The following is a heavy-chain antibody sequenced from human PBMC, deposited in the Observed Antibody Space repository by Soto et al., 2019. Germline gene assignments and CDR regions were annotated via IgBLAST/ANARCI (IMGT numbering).Heavy chain of an antibody. J-gene: IGHJ4*02. CDR3: AKGRGGSGSLTPRVDF. V-gene: IGHV3-23*01. CDR1: GFTFNNYA. D-gene: IGHD3-10*01. Sequence: EVQLLESGGGLVQPGGSLRLSCAASGFTFNNYAMTWVRQAPGKGLEWVSAISGGAATTSYADSVKSRFTVSRDSSKSTLYLQMSSLRAEDTALYYCAKGRGGSGSLTPRVDFWGQGTLVTVSS. CDR2: ISGGAATT.